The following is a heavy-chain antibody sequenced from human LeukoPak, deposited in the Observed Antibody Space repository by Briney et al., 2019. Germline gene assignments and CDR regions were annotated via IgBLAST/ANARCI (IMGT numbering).Heavy chain of an antibody. CDR2: IYYSGST. D-gene: IGHD1-26*01. Sequence: SETLSLTCTVSGGSISSSTYYWGWTRQPPGRGLEWIGSIYYSGSTYYNPSLKSRVTISVDTSKNQFSLKLSSVTAADTAVYYCARLTSGSYRLAFDYWGQGTLVTVSS. CDR1: GGSISSSTYY. J-gene: IGHJ4*02. CDR3: ARLTSGSYRLAFDY. V-gene: IGHV4-39*01.